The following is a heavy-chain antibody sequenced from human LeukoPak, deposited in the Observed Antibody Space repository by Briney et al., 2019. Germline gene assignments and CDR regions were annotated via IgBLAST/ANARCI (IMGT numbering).Heavy chain of an antibody. Sequence: PGRSLRLSCAASGFTFSSYGMHWVRQAPGKGLEWIGEIYHSGSTNYNPSLKSRVTISVDKSKNQFSLKLSSVTAADTAVYYCARGLGIAAAGRLFDYWGQGTLVTVSS. J-gene: IGHJ4*02. CDR1: GFTFSSYG. CDR3: ARGLGIAAAGRLFDY. D-gene: IGHD6-13*01. V-gene: IGHV4-4*02. CDR2: IYHSGST.